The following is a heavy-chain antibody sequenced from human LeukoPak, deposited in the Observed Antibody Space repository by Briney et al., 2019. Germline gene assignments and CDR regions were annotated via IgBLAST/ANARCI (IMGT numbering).Heavy chain of an antibody. CDR1: GGSISSYY. V-gene: IGHV4-59*08. CDR3: AGRLVAAAGWFDP. D-gene: IGHD6-13*01. Sequence: PSETLSLTCTVSGGSISSYYWSWIRQPPGKGLEWIGYIYYSGSTNYNPSLKSRVTISVDTSKNQFSLKLSSVTAADTAVYYCAGRLVAAAGWFDPWGQGTLVTVSS. J-gene: IGHJ5*02. CDR2: IYYSGST.